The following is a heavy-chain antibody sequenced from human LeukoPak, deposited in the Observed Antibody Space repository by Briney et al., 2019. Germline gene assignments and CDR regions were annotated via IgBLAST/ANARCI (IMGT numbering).Heavy chain of an antibody. D-gene: IGHD4-17*01. V-gene: IGHV3-53*01. CDR2: IYYGGRT. CDR3: ARGYGDSVSDGFDI. CDR1: GFTFSDCY. J-gene: IGHJ3*02. Sequence: GGSLRLSCAASGFTFSDCYMSWVRQAPGKGLEWVSVIYYGGRTYYADSVKGRFTISRDNSKNMLHLQMNSLRAEDTAVYYCARGYGDSVSDGFDIWGQGTMVTVSS.